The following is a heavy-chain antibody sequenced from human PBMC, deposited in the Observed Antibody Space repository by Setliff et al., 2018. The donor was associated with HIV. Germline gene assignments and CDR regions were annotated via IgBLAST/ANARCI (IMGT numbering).Heavy chain of an antibody. D-gene: IGHD3-10*01. J-gene: IGHJ6*02. CDR1: GGSISSSGNY. V-gene: IGHV4-31*03. Sequence: SSETLSLTCTVSGGSISSSGNYWTWIRQRPGKGLEWIGYIYHTGTTYYHPSLKSRVLISVDTSNNQFSLRLSSVTAADTAVYYCARDLSPYGSGDPYYYYGMDVWGQGTTVTVSS. CDR2: IYHTGTT. CDR3: ARDLSPYGSGDPYYYYGMDV.